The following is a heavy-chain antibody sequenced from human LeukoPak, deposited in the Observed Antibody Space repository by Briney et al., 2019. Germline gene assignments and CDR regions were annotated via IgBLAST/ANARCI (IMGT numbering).Heavy chain of an antibody. CDR2: IIPIFGTA. CDR1: GGTFSSYA. V-gene: IGHV1-69*06. D-gene: IGHD3-22*01. Sequence: SVKVSCKASGGTFSSYAISWVRQAPGQGLEWMGGIIPIFGTANYAQKFQGRVTITADKSTSTAYMELSSLRSEDTAVYYCARATYYYDSSGYYYYYYMDVWGKGTTVTISS. J-gene: IGHJ6*03. CDR3: ARATYYYDSSGYYYYYYMDV.